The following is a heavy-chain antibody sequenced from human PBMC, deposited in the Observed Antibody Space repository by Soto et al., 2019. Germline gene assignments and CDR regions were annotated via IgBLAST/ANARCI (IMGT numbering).Heavy chain of an antibody. CDR1: GFTFTSSA. CDR2: IVVGSGNT. V-gene: IGHV1-58*01. CDR3: AACRVGTRYFYDSSGHSDV. J-gene: IGHJ6*02. D-gene: IGHD3-22*01. Sequence: SVKVSCKASGFTFTSSAVQWVRQARGQRLEWIGWIVVGSGNTNYAQKFQERVTITRDMSTSTAYMELSSLRSEDTAVYYCAACRVGTRYFYDSSGHSDVWGQGTTVTVSS.